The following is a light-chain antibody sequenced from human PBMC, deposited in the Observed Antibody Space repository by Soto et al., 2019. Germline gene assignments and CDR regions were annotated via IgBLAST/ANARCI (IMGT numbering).Light chain of an antibody. V-gene: IGKV3-20*01. J-gene: IGKJ4*01. CDR1: QIVSSTY. Sequence: DIVLTQSPGILSLSPGESATLSCRASQIVSSTYVAWYQQKPGQPPRLLIYGVSTRATGVPDRFSGSGSGTDFTLTISRLDPEDFAAYFCQQYYSERFSFGGGTKVEIK. CDR2: GVS. CDR3: QQYYSERFS.